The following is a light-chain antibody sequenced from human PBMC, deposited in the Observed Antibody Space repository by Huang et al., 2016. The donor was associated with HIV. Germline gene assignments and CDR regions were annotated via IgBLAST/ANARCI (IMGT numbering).Light chain of an antibody. Sequence: EIVMTQSPATLSVFPGERATLSCRASQGVSSNLAWYQQKPGQAPRLRIYGASTRATGIPARFSGSGSGTEFTLTISSLQSEDFAVYYCQQYNNWPPTFGQGTKLEIK. CDR3: QQYNNWPPT. J-gene: IGKJ2*01. CDR1: QGVSSN. V-gene: IGKV3-15*01. CDR2: GAS.